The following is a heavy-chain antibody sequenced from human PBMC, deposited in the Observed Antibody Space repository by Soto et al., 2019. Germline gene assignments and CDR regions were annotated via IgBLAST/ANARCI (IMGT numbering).Heavy chain of an antibody. J-gene: IGHJ5*02. Sequence: QVQLVQSGAEVKKPGASVKVSCKASGYTFTSYDINWVRQATRHGLEWMGWMNPNSGNTVYAQKFQGRVTMTRDTSISTASMELSSLRSEDTAVYYCARERTGTTSNWFDPWGQGTLVTVSS. D-gene: IGHD1-7*01. CDR1: GYTFTSYD. V-gene: IGHV1-8*01. CDR2: MNPNSGNT. CDR3: ARERTGTTSNWFDP.